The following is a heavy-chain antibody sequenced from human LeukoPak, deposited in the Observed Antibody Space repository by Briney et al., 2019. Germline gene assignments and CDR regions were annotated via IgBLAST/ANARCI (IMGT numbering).Heavy chain of an antibody. D-gene: IGHD3-3*01. CDR1: GGSFSGYY. CDR3: ARPGVWSGYYSSNWFDP. Sequence: SETLSLTCAVYGGSFSGYYWSWIRQPPGKGLGWIGEINHSGSTNYNPSLKSRVTISVDTSKNQFSLKLSSVTAVDTAVYYCARPGVWSGYYSSNWFDPWGQGTLVTVSS. J-gene: IGHJ5*02. CDR2: INHSGST. V-gene: IGHV4-34*01.